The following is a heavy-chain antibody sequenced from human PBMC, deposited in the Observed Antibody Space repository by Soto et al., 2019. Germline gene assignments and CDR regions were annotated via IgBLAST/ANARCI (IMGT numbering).Heavy chain of an antibody. CDR1: GGSISSGGYS. V-gene: IGHV4-30-2*01. CDR2: IYHSGST. Sequence: QLQLQESGSGLVKPSQTLSLTCAVSGGSISSGGYSWSWIRQPPGKGLEWIGYIYHSGSTYYNPSLKSRVAISVDRYKNQFSLKLSSVTAADTAVYYCARGPVVVVDATYYCYGMDVWGQGTTVTVSS. CDR3: ARGPVVVVDATYYCYGMDV. D-gene: IGHD2-15*01. J-gene: IGHJ6*02.